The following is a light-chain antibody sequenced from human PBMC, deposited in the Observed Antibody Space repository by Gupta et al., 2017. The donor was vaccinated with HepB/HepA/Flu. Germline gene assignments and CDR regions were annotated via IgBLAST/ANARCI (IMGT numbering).Light chain of an antibody. CDR1: QSLSGN. CDR2: GSS. V-gene: IGKV3-15*01. Sequence: EIVITQSPATLSVSPGESATLSCRASQSLSGNLAWYQQRPGQAPRLVIFGSSKRAPDIPARFSGRESATEFTLTISSLQSEDFAVYYCQQENNWPYTFGQGTKMEIK. J-gene: IGKJ2*01. CDR3: QQENNWPYT.